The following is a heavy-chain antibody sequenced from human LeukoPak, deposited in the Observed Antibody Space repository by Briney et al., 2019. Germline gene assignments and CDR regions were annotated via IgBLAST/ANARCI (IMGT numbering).Heavy chain of an antibody. CDR3: ARVRGIAARPYDY. V-gene: IGHV4-34*01. Sequence: PSETLSLTCAVYGGSFSGYYWSWIRQPPGKGLEWIGEINHSGSTNYNPSLKSRVTISVDTSKNQFSLKLSSVTAADTAVYYCARVRGIAARPYDYRGQGTLVTVSS. J-gene: IGHJ4*02. D-gene: IGHD6-6*01. CDR1: GGSFSGYY. CDR2: INHSGST.